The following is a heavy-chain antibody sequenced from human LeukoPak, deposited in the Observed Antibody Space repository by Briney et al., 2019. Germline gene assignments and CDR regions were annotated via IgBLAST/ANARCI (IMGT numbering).Heavy chain of an antibody. J-gene: IGHJ4*02. CDR3: ARAKQSGGFDY. Sequence: SQTLSLTCTVSGGSISSGSYYWSWIRQPAGKGLEWIGRIYTSGSTNYNPSLKSRVTISVDTSKNQFSLKLGSVTAADTAVYYCARAKQSGGFDYWGQGTLVTVSS. V-gene: IGHV4-61*02. D-gene: IGHD6-25*01. CDR1: GGSISSGSYY. CDR2: IYTSGST.